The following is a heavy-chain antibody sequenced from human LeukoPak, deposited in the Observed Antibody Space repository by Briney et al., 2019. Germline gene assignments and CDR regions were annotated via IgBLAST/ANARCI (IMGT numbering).Heavy chain of an antibody. CDR2: IIPIFGTA. CDR1: GGTFSSYA. D-gene: IGHD2-15*01. CDR3: ARGGYCSGGSCYYY. V-gene: IGHV1-69*13. J-gene: IGHJ4*02. Sequence: ASVKVSCKASGGTFSSYAISWVRQAPGQGLEWMGGIIPIFGTANYAQKFQGRVTITADESTSTAYMELSSLRSEDTAVYYCARGGYCSGGSCYYYWGQGTLATVSS.